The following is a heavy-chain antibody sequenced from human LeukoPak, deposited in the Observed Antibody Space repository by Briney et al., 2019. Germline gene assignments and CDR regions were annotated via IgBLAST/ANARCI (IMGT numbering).Heavy chain of an antibody. CDR2: INHSGST. CDR3: ARARGNTIFGVVITPYDY. V-gene: IGHV4-34*01. D-gene: IGHD3-3*01. CDR1: GGSFSGYY. J-gene: IGHJ4*02. Sequence: PSETLSLTCAVYGGSFSGYYWSWIRQPPGKGLEWIGEINHSGSTNYNPSLKSRVTISVDTSKNQFSLKLSSVTAADTPVYYCARARGNTIFGVVITPYDYWGQGTLVTVSS.